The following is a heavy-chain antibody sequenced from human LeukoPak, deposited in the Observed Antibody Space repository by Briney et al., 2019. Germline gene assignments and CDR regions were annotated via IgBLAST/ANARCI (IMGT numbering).Heavy chain of an antibody. Sequence: GESLKISCKGSGYSFTSYWIGWVRQMPGKGLEWMGIIYPGDSDTRYSPSFQGQVTISADKSISTAYLQWSSLKASDTAMYYCARRYYYDSSGYFRVSVYAFDIWGQGTMVTVSS. CDR3: ARRYYYDSSGYFRVSVYAFDI. D-gene: IGHD3-22*01. J-gene: IGHJ3*02. CDR2: IYPGDSDT. V-gene: IGHV5-51*01. CDR1: GYSFTSYW.